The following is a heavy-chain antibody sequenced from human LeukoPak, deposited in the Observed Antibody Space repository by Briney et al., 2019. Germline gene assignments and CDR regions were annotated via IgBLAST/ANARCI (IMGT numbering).Heavy chain of an antibody. CDR2: ISGYNGYT. CDR1: GYTFTNYG. J-gene: IGHJ3*02. Sequence: ASVKVSCKASGYTFTNYGISWVRQAPGQELEWMGWISGYNGYTNYAQKLQGRVTMTTDTSTSTAYMEVRSLRSDDTAVYYCARDGHRRYHYDSSGREDAFDMWGQGTMVTVSS. D-gene: IGHD3-22*01. V-gene: IGHV1-18*01. CDR3: ARDGHRRYHYDSSGREDAFDM.